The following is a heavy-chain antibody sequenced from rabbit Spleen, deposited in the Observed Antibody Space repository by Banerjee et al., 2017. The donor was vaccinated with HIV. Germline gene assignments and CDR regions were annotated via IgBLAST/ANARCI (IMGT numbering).Heavy chain of an antibody. CDR3: PGGLATRTLVITGYGVSV. D-gene: IGHD2-1*01. V-gene: IGHV1S40*01. CDR1: GFYFSSSYY. J-gene: IGHJ3*01. Sequence: QSVEESRADLDKPGASLTLTCTATGFYFSSSYYMCWVRQAPGKGLEWIACIYGGSSGSTAYASWAKGRFTISKTSSTTVTLHMTSPTAADTATYFCPGGLATRTLVITGYGVSVRGQGTLVTVS. CDR2: IYGGSSGST.